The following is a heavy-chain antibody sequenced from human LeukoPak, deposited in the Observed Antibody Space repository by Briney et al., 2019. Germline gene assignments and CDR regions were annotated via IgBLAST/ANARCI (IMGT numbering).Heavy chain of an antibody. CDR3: ARLCSGGSCETVDY. CDR1: GGSISSSSYY. Sequence: SETLSLTCTVSGGSISSSSYYWGWIRQPPGKGLEWIGSIYYSGSTYYNPSLKSRVTISVDTSKNQFSLKLSSVTAADTAAYYCARLCSGGSCETVDYWGQGTLVTVSS. CDR2: IYYSGST. V-gene: IGHV4-39*01. D-gene: IGHD2-15*01. J-gene: IGHJ4*02.